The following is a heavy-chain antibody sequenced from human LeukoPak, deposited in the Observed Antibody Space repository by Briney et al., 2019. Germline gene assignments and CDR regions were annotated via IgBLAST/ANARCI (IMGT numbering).Heavy chain of an antibody. CDR1: GYTFTGYY. Sequence: ASVTVSCKASGYTFTGYYMHWVRQAPGQGLEWMGWINPNSGGTNYAQKFQGRVTMTRDTSISTAYMELSRLRSDDTAVYYCATHPGTTGTWAFDYWGQGTLVTVSS. D-gene: IGHD1-1*01. V-gene: IGHV1-2*02. CDR3: ATHPGTTGTWAFDY. CDR2: INPNSGGT. J-gene: IGHJ4*02.